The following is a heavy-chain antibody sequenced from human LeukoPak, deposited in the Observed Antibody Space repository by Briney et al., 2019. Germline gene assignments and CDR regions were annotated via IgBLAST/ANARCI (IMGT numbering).Heavy chain of an antibody. Sequence: ASETLSLTCTVSGGSISSYYWSWIWQPPGKGLEWIGYIYYSGSTNYNPSLKSRVTISVDTSKNQFSLKLSSVTAADTAVYYCASQNASSSWYGPLGYWGQGTLVTVSS. V-gene: IGHV4-59*08. J-gene: IGHJ4*02. D-gene: IGHD6-13*01. CDR3: ASQNASSSWYGPLGY. CDR2: IYYSGST. CDR1: GGSISSYY.